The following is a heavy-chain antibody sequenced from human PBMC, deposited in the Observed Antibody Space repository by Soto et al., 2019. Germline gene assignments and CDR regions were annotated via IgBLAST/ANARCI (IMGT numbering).Heavy chain of an antibody. V-gene: IGHV3-30-3*01. D-gene: IGHD6-13*01. CDR1: GFTFSSYA. J-gene: IGHJ6*02. CDR2: ISYDGSNK. CDR3: ARDQSLEYSSSWYYYYYYGMDV. Sequence: GGSLRLSCAASGFTFSSYAMHWVRQAPGKGLEWVAVISYDGSNKYYADSVKGRFTISRDNSKNTLYLQMNSLRAEDTAVYYCARDQSLEYSSSWYYYYYYGMDVWGQGTTVTVSS.